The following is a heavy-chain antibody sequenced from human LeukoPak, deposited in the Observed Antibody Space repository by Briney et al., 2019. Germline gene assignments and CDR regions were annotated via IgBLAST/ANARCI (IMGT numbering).Heavy chain of an antibody. CDR2: IYYTGNT. CDR3: ARALTPGYYSGGTCSYFDY. J-gene: IGHJ4*02. CDR1: GGSIRSYY. V-gene: IGHV4-59*01. D-gene: IGHD2-15*01. Sequence: SETLSLXCTISGGSIRSYYWSWIRPSPGKGLEYIGYIYYTGNTNSNPSLKSRVTISSDTSKNQFSLKVNSVTAADTAVYYCARALTPGYYSGGTCSYFDYWGQGILVTVSS.